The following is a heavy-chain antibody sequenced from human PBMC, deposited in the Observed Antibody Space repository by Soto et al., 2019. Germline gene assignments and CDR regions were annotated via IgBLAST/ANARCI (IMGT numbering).Heavy chain of an antibody. Sequence: QVQLVQSGAEVKKPGSSVKVSRKASGGTFSSYAISWVRQAPGQGLEWMGGIIPIFGTANYAQKFQGRVTITADESTSTAYMELSSLRSEDTAVYYCARNKYSSGWYSWLDYWGQGTLVTVSS. CDR1: GGTFSSYA. V-gene: IGHV1-69*01. D-gene: IGHD6-19*01. CDR3: ARNKYSSGWYSWLDY. J-gene: IGHJ4*02. CDR2: IIPIFGTA.